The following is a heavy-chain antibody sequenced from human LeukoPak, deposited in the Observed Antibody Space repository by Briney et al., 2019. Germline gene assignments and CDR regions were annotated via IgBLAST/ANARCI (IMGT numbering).Heavy chain of an antibody. V-gene: IGHV3-21*01. D-gene: IGHD5-24*01. CDR2: ISSSSSYI. CDR1: GFTFSSYS. J-gene: IGHJ4*02. Sequence: GGSLRLSCAASGFTFSSYSMNWVRQAPGKGLEWVSSISSSSSYIYYADSVKGRFTISRDNAKNSLYLQMNGLRAEDTAVYYCARDPQWLQGDNYDYWGQGTLVTVSS. CDR3: ARDPQWLQGDNYDY.